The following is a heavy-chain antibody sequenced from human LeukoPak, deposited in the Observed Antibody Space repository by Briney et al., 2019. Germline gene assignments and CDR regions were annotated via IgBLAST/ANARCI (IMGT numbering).Heavy chain of an antibody. J-gene: IGHJ3*02. Sequence: ASVKVSFKPSVGTYSSYVISRVRQAPGQRREWMGGIIPIFVTANYAQKFHGRVTITTDESTSTAYMELSSLRSEDTAVYYCARRITYAFDIWGQGTMVTVSS. V-gene: IGHV1-69*05. CDR3: ARRITYAFDI. CDR1: VGTYSSYV. CDR2: IIPIFVTA. D-gene: IGHD3-10*01.